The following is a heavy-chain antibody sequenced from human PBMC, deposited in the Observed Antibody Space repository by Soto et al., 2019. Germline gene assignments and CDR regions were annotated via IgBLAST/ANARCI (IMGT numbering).Heavy chain of an antibody. CDR2: ISYDGSNK. CDR1: GFTFSSYG. V-gene: IGHV3-30*03. J-gene: IGHJ1*01. CDR3: ARVSQSFIEYFQY. Sequence: GGSLRLSCAASGFTFSSYGMHWVRQAPGKGLEWVAVISYDGSNKYYADSVKGRFTISRDNSKNTLYLQMNSLRAEDTAVYYCARVSQSFIEYFQYWGKGTLVTVSS. D-gene: IGHD3-16*02.